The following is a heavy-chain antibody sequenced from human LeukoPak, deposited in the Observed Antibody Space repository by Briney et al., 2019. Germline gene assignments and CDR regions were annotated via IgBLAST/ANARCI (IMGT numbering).Heavy chain of an antibody. CDR3: ATDSSGPIPFIAADY. J-gene: IGHJ4*02. Sequence: GESLKISCKGSGYSFTSYWIGWVRQMPGKGLEWMGIIYPGDSDTRYSPSFQGQVTISADKSISTAYLQWSSLKASDTAMYYCATDSSGPIPFIAADYWGQGTLVTVSS. D-gene: IGHD3-22*01. CDR1: GYSFTSYW. CDR2: IYPGDSDT. V-gene: IGHV5-51*01.